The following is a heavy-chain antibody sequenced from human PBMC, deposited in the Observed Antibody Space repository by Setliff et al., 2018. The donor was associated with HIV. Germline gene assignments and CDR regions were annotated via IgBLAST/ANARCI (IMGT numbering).Heavy chain of an antibody. CDR3: ARDKRASFDGLDV. CDR1: GGSISSGSYP. V-gene: IGHV4-61*09. Sequence: SETLSLTCTVSGGSISSGSYPWSWIRQPAGKGLEWIGHIYTSGSTNYNPSLKSRVTISVDTSKNQFSLRLSSVTAADTAVYYCARDKRASFDGLDVWGQGTTVTVSS. CDR2: IYTSGST. J-gene: IGHJ6*02.